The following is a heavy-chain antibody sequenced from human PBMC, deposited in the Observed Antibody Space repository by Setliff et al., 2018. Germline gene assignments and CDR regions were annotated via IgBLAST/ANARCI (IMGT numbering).Heavy chain of an antibody. CDR1: GGTFSSYY. J-gene: IGHJ6*02. V-gene: IGHV1-2*04. CDR2: INPNSGGT. CDR3: ARGNVVVPAATQDYYYYGMDV. Sequence: ASVKVSCKASGGTFSSYYMHWVRQAPGQGLEWMGWINPNSGGTNYAQKFQGWVTMTRDTSISTAYMELSRLRSDDTAVYYCARGNVVVPAATQDYYYYGMDVWGQGTTVTVSS. D-gene: IGHD2-2*01.